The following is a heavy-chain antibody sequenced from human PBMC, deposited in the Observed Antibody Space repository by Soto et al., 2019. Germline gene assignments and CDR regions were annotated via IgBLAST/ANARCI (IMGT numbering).Heavy chain of an antibody. J-gene: IGHJ6*04. CDR2: INHSGST. D-gene: IGHD2-8*01. CDR1: GGSFSGYY. V-gene: IGHV4-34*01. CDR3: ASAPCTNGVCYRAMDV. Sequence: QVQLQQWGAGLLKPSETLSLTCAVYGGSFSGYYWSWIRQPPGKGLEWIGEINHSGSTNYNPSLKSRVTISVDTSKNQFSLKLSPVTAVDTAVYYCASAPCTNGVCYRAMDVCVKGTTVTVSS.